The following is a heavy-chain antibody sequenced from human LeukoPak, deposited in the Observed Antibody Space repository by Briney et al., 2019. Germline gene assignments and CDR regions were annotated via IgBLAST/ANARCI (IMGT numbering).Heavy chain of an antibody. D-gene: IGHD4-17*01. CDR1: GFTFSSYG. Sequence: GGSLRLSCAASGFTFSSYGMNWFRQAPEKGLEYISYISSSTSTIYYADSVKGRFTISRDNAKNSLFLQMNSLRAEDTAIYYCARVYFSVYGDFFDYWGQGILVTVSS. CDR3: ARVYFSVYGDFFDY. CDR2: ISSSTSTI. J-gene: IGHJ4*02. V-gene: IGHV3-48*01.